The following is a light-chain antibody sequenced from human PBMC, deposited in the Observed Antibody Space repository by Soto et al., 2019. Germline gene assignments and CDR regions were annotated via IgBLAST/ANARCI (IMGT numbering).Light chain of an antibody. CDR1: QSISSY. J-gene: IGKJ4*01. Sequence: EVVLTQSPDTLSLPPGERATLSCRASQSISSYLAWYQQKPGQAPRLLIYDASSRATGIPARFSGSGSGTDFTLTISSLEPEDFAVYHCQQYSSSPLTFGGGTKVDIK. CDR2: DAS. CDR3: QQYSSSPLT. V-gene: IGKV3-11*01.